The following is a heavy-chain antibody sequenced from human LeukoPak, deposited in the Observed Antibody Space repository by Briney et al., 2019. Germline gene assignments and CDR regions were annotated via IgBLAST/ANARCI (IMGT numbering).Heavy chain of an antibody. J-gene: IGHJ4*02. CDR1: GYTFTSRY. CDR3: ARGDDGGLDY. D-gene: IGHD1-1*01. CDR2: ITPLNANT. Sequence: SVKVSCKAPGYTFTSRYLHWVRQAPGQALGWMGWITPLNANTKYAQKFQGRVTITRDRSRNTVCMEMTSLRSEDTAMYFCARGDDGGLDYWGQGTLVTVSS. V-gene: IGHV1-45*02.